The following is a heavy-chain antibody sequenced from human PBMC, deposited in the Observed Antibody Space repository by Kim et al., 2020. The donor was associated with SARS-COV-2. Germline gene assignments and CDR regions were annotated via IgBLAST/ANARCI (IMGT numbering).Heavy chain of an antibody. J-gene: IGHJ3*02. CDR2: IIPIFGTA. CDR3: AAGYDSSGYPNHDAFDI. CDR1: GGTFSSYA. V-gene: IGHV1-69*13. Sequence: SVKVSCKASGGTFSSYAISWVRQAPGQGLEWMGGIIPIFGTANYAQKFQGRVTITADESTSTAYMELSSLRSEDTAVYYCAAGYDSSGYPNHDAFDIWGQGTMVTVSS. D-gene: IGHD3-22*01.